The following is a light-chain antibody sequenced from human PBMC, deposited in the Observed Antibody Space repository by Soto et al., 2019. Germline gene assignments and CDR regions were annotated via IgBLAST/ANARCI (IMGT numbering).Light chain of an antibody. CDR2: GAS. CDR1: QSVSSN. J-gene: IGKJ1*01. V-gene: IGKV3-15*01. Sequence: EIVMTQSPATLSVSPGERATLSCRASQSVSSNLAWYQQKPGQAPRLLIYGASPRATGLPARFSGSGSGTAFSLTISSLQSKHFAVYYSHPYNNWPPCTFGQGTKVQIK. CDR3: HPYNNWPPCT.